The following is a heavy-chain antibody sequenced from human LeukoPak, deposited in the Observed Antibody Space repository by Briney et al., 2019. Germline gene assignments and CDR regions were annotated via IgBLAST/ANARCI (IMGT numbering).Heavy chain of an antibody. Sequence: ASVKVSCKASGYTFTSYYMHWVRQAPGQGLEWMGIINPSGGSTSCAQEFQGRVTMTRDTSTSTVYMELSSLRSEDTAVYYCARASLEWLILIDYWGQGTLVTVSS. CDR1: GYTFTSYY. CDR3: ARASLEWLILIDY. D-gene: IGHD3-3*01. J-gene: IGHJ4*02. CDR2: INPSGGST. V-gene: IGHV1-46*01.